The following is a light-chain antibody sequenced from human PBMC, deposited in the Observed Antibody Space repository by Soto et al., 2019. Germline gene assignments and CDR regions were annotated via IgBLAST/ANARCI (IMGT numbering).Light chain of an antibody. CDR1: QDISNY. J-gene: IGKJ4*01. V-gene: IGKV1-33*01. Sequence: DLQMTQSPSSLSASVGDRVTITCQASQDISNYLHWYQQKPGKAPKLLIYDASNLETGVPSRFSGSGSGTDFTFTISSLQPEDIATYYCQQYDNLPPLTFGGGTKVEIK. CDR2: DAS. CDR3: QQYDNLPPLT.